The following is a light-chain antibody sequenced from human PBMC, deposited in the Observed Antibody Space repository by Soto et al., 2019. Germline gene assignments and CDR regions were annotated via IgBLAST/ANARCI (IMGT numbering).Light chain of an antibody. J-gene: IGKJ1*01. CDR1: QSISSW. CDR2: DAS. V-gene: IGKV1-5*01. CDR3: QQYDSYSRT. Sequence: IQMDQSPSTLSASVGDRVTITCRASQSISSWLAWYQQKPGKAPKLLIYDASSLESGVPSRFSGSGSGTEFTLTISSLQPDDFATYYCQQYDSYSRTFGQGTKVDNK.